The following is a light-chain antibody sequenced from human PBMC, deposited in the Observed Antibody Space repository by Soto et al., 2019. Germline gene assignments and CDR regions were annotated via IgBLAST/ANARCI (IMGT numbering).Light chain of an antibody. J-gene: IGLJ3*02. V-gene: IGLV2-14*01. Sequence: QSALTQPASVSGSPGQSITISCTGTSSDVGGYTYVSWYQQHPGKAPKLMIYQVSNRPSGVSNRFSGSKSGNTASLTISGLQTEDEADYYCSSYTNSNTRVFGGGTKLPVL. CDR2: QVS. CDR1: SSDVGGYTY. CDR3: SSYTNSNTRV.